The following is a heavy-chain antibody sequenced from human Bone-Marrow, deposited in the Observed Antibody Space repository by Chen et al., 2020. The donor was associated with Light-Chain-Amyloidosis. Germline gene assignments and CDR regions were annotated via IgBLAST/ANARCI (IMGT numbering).Heavy chain of an antibody. J-gene: IGHJ3*02. CDR3: AKVAVWNYPDDAFDI. D-gene: IGHD1-7*01. V-gene: IGHV3-23*01. Sequence: EVQLLESGGGLVQPGGSLRLSWAASGVTVSSYAMSWVGQAPGQGLEWVSAISTSGGSTYYADSVKGRFTISRDNSKNTLYLQMNSLRAEDTAVYYCAKVAVWNYPDDAFDIWGQGTMVTVSS. CDR2: ISTSGGST. CDR1: GVTVSSYA.